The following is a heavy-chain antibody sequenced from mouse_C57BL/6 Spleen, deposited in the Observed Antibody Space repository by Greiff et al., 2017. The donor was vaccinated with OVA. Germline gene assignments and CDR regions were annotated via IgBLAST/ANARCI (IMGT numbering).Heavy chain of an antibody. CDR1: GYTFTDYN. CDR3: ARDDGYPYAMDY. Sequence: EVQGVESGPELVKPGASVKMSCKASGYTFTDYNMHWVKQSHGKSLEWIGYINPNNGGTSYNQKFKGKATLTVNKSSSTAYMELRSLTSEDSAVYYCARDDGYPYAMDYWGQGTSVTVSS. CDR2: INPNNGGT. J-gene: IGHJ4*01. D-gene: IGHD2-3*01. V-gene: IGHV1-22*01.